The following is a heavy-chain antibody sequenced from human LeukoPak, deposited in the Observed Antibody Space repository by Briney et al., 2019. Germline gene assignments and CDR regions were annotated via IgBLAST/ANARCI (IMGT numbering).Heavy chain of an antibody. V-gene: IGHV3-53*01. J-gene: IGHJ3*02. CDR1: GFTVSSNY. Sequence: GGSLRLSCAASGFTVSSNYMSWVRQAPGKGLEWVSVIYSGGSTYYADSVKGRFTISRDNSKNTLYLQMNSLRAEDTAVYYCARSHGTYYDILTGYYTLSDAFDIWGQGTMVTVSS. CDR2: IYSGGST. D-gene: IGHD3-9*01. CDR3: ARSHGTYYDILTGYYTLSDAFDI.